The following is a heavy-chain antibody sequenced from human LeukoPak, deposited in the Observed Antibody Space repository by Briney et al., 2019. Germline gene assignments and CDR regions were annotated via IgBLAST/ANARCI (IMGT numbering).Heavy chain of an antibody. D-gene: IGHD6-13*01. Sequence: GESLRISCKGSGYSFTSYWISWVRQMPGKGLEWMGRIDPSDSYPNYSPSFQGHVTISGDKSITTAYLQWSSLKASDTATYYCARVGRGSWYLDYWGQGTLVTVSS. V-gene: IGHV5-10-1*01. CDR3: ARVGRGSWYLDY. J-gene: IGHJ4*02. CDR1: GYSFTSYW. CDR2: IDPSDSYP.